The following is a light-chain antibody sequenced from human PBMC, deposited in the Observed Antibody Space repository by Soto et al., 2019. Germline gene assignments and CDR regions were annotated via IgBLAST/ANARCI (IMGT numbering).Light chain of an antibody. Sequence: QSALTQPRSVSGSRGQSVTISCTGTSSDVGGYNYVSWYQQHPGKAPKLMIYDVSKRPSGVPDRFSGSKSGNTASLTISGLQAEDEADYYCCSYAGSSNVVFGGGTKLTVL. CDR1: SSDVGGYNY. CDR2: DVS. CDR3: CSYAGSSNVV. V-gene: IGLV2-11*01. J-gene: IGLJ2*01.